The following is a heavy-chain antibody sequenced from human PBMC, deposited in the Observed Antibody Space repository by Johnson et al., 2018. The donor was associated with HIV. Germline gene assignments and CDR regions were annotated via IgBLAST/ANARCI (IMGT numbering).Heavy chain of an antibody. V-gene: IGHV3-66*01. D-gene: IGHD3-10*01. CDR1: GFTFSSYW. J-gene: IGHJ3*01. Sequence: VQLVESGGGVVRPGGSLRLSCAASGFTFSSYWMSWVRQAPGKGLEWVSVIYSGGSTYYADSVKGRFTISRDNSKNTLYLQMNSLRAEDTAVYYCARASGECDAFDFWGQGTVVTVSS. CDR2: IYSGGST. CDR3: ARASGECDAFDF.